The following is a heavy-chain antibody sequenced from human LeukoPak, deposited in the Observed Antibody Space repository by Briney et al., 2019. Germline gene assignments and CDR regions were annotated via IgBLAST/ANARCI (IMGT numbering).Heavy chain of an antibody. V-gene: IGHV4-34*01. CDR2: INHSRGT. CDR3: ARGLGEGYPDS. CDR1: GGSFNGFY. J-gene: IGHJ4*02. Sequence: SETLSLTCAVHGGSFNGFYWTWMRQAPGKGPEWIGEINHSRGTSYTASLWSRVTISQATSKNQFSLKLTSVTAADTAVYYCARGLGEGYPDSWGQGTLVIVSS. D-gene: IGHD5-24*01.